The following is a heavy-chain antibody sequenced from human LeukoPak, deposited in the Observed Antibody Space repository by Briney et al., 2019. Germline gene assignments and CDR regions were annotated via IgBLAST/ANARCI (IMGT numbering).Heavy chain of an antibody. CDR2: IYYGGNT. CDR1: GGYITTCY. Sequence: SETLSLTCTVAGGYITTCYWTWIRQTPGKGLEWIGYIYYGGNTNYNPSLNSRVTISVDTSKSQISLNLSSVTAADTATYYCARATFYFYMDVWGKGTTAIVSS. V-gene: IGHV4-59*01. CDR3: ARATFYFYMDV. J-gene: IGHJ6*03.